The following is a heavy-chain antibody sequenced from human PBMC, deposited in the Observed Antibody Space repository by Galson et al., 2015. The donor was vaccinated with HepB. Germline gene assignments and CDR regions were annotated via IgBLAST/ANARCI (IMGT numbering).Heavy chain of an antibody. D-gene: IGHD3-10*01. CDR3: ARDSPEMVRGVIIIGLLDY. CDR1: GFTFSSYW. Sequence: SLRLSCAASGFTFSSYWMSWVRQAPGKGLEWVANIKQDGSEKYYVDSVKGRFTISRDNAKNSLYLQMNSLRAEDTAVYYCARDSPEMVRGVIIIGLLDYWGQGTLVTVSS. J-gene: IGHJ4*02. CDR2: IKQDGSEK. V-gene: IGHV3-7*01.